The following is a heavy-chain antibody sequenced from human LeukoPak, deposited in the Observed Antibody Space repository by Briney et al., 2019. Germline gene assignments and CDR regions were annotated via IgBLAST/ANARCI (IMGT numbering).Heavy chain of an antibody. V-gene: IGHV3-23*01. CDR2: ISGSGGST. CDR3: AKSSPRYYYDSSGVPGA. D-gene: IGHD3-22*01. Sequence: GGSLRLSCAASGFTFSSYAMSWVRQAPGKGLEWVSAISGSGGSTYYADSVKGRFTISRDNSKNTLYLQMNSLRAEDTAAYYCAKSSPRYYYDSSGVPGAWGQGTLVTVSS. CDR1: GFTFSSYA. J-gene: IGHJ4*02.